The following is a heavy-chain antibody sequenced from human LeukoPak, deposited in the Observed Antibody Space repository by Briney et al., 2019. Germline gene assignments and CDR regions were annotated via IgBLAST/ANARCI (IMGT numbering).Heavy chain of an antibody. CDR3: ARDERYYDFWSGRD. CDR1: GFTFSDYY. Sequence: GGSLRLSCAASGFTFSDYYMSWMRQAPGKGLEWVSFISNSGSAEYYADSVKGRFTISRDNAKNLLYLQMSSLTAEDTGVYYCARDERYYDFWSGRDWGQGTLVTVSS. V-gene: IGHV3-11*04. J-gene: IGHJ4*02. CDR2: ISNSGSAE. D-gene: IGHD3-3*01.